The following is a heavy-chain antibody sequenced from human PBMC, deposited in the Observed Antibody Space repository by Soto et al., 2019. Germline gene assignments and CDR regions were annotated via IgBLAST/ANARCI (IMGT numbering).Heavy chain of an antibody. CDR2: IYYSGST. CDR3: ARGRLRYYYYMDV. Sequence: SGTLSLTCTVSGGSISSSSYYWGRIRPPPGKGLEWIGSIYYSGSTYYNPSLKSRVTISVDTSKNQFSLKLSSVTAADTAVYYGARGRLRYYYYMDVWGKGTTVTVSS. J-gene: IGHJ6*03. D-gene: IGHD1-26*01. CDR1: GGSISSSSYY. V-gene: IGHV4-39*01.